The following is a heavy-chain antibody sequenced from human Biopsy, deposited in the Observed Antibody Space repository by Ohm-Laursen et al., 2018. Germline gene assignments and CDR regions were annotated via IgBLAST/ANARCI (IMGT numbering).Heavy chain of an antibody. Sequence: SDTLSLTCTVSGSSISSYYWNWIRQPPGKGLEWIGYIYYSGTTDYSPSLKSRVTISVDTSKNQFSLRLNSVTAADTAVYYCARATNSTGWPYYYFYGMDVWGQGTTVTVSS. D-gene: IGHD2/OR15-2a*01. V-gene: IGHV4-59*07. J-gene: IGHJ6*02. CDR1: GSSISSYY. CDR2: IYYSGTT. CDR3: ARATNSTGWPYYYFYGMDV.